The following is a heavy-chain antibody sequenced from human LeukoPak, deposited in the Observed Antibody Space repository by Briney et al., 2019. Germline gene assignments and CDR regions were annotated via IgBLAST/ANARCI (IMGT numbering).Heavy chain of an antibody. CDR3: TLYGGNDDY. V-gene: IGHV3-23*01. CDR1: GFTFNNYA. CDR2: IIGSGGNT. D-gene: IGHD4-23*01. J-gene: IGHJ4*02. Sequence: GGSLRLSCAASGFTFNNYAMTWVRQAPGKGLEWVSTIIGSGGNTDYADPVKGRFTISRDNSKDTLFLQMNSLRAEDTAVYYCTLYGGNDDYWGQGTLVTVSS.